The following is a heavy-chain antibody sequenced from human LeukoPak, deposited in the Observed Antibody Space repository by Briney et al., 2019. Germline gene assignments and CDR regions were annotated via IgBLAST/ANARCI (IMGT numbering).Heavy chain of an antibody. J-gene: IGHJ4*02. Sequence: SETLSLTCTVSGGSISSYYWSWNRQPPGKGLEWIGYIYYSGSTNYNPSLKSRVTISVDTSKNQFSLKLSSVTAADTAVYYCARVLRDYSNYGRIDYWGQGTLVTVSS. CDR2: IYYSGST. CDR1: GGSISSYY. V-gene: IGHV4-59*01. D-gene: IGHD4-11*01. CDR3: ARVLRDYSNYGRIDY.